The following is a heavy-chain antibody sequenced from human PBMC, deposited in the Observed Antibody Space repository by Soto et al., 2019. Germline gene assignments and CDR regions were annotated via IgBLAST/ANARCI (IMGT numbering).Heavy chain of an antibody. V-gene: IGHV1-46*01. CDR3: AREVGDCSSTSCNRAFDY. CDR1: GYTFTSYY. Sequence: QVQLVQSGAEVKKPGASVKVSCKASGYTFTSYYMHWVRQAPGQGLEWMGIINPSGGSTSYAQKSQGRVTMTRDTSTSTVYMELSSLRSEDTAVYYCAREVGDCSSTSCNRAFDYWGQGTLVTVSS. CDR2: INPSGGST. J-gene: IGHJ4*02. D-gene: IGHD2-2*01.